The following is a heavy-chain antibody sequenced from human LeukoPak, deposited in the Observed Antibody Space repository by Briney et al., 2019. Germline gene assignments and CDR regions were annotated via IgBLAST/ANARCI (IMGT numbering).Heavy chain of an antibody. CDR1: GFTFSSYD. Sequence: GGSLRLSCAASGFTFSSYDMHWVRHAPGKGLECVAVMSYDENVKFYAHSVKGRFTISRDNSKNTLYLQMNSLRADDTAVYYCAKDSTAYSSDWYFDHWGQGTLVTVSS. CDR2: MSYDENVK. D-gene: IGHD6-19*01. J-gene: IGHJ4*02. CDR3: AKDSTAYSSDWYFDH. V-gene: IGHV3-30*18.